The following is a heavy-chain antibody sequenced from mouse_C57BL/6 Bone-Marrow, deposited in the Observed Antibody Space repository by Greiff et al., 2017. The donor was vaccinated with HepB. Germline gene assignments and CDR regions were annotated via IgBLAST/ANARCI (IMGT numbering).Heavy chain of an antibody. D-gene: IGHD1-1*01. J-gene: IGHJ1*03. V-gene: IGHV5-9*01. Sequence: EVKVEESGGGLVKPGGSLKLSCAASGFTFSSYTMSWVRQTPEKRLEWVATISGGGGNTYYPDSVKGRFTISRDNAKNTLYLQMSSLRSEDTALYYCASPLYYYGSSSYWYFDVWGTGTTVTVSS. CDR2: ISGGGGNT. CDR1: GFTFSSYT. CDR3: ASPLYYYGSSSYWYFDV.